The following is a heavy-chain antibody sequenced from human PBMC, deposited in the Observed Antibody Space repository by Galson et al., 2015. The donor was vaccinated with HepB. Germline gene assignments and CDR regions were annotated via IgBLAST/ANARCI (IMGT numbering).Heavy chain of an antibody. Sequence: SETLSLTCTVSGGSISSTTYYWGWIRQPPGKGLEWIGSIYYTGSTYYNPSLKSRFTISVDTSKNQFSLKLSSVTAADTAVYYCARGKWFGAFFLDYWGQGTLVTVSS. CDR2: IYYTGST. J-gene: IGHJ4*02. CDR3: ARGKWFGAFFLDY. V-gene: IGHV4-39*01. D-gene: IGHD3-10*01. CDR1: GGSISSTTYY.